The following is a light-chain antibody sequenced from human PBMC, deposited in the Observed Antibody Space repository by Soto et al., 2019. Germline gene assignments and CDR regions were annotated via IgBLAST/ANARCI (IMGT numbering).Light chain of an antibody. CDR1: QDVSSN. J-gene: IGKJ4*01. CDR3: QQYIRWPLT. Sequence: EIVLTQSPGTLSVSPGERATLSCRASQDVSSNLAWYQQKPGQAPSLLIYGASTRATGTPARFSGSGSGTEFTLTISSLQSEDYAVYFCQQYIRWPLTFGGGTKVEI. V-gene: IGKV3-15*01. CDR2: GAS.